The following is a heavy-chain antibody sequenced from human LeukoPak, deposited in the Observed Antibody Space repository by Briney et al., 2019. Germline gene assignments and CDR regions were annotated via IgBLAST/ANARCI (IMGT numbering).Heavy chain of an antibody. CDR3: ARSPTVRGVHFDY. D-gene: IGHD3-10*01. V-gene: IGHV1-2*02. CDR2: INPNSGGT. CDR1: GYTFTGYY. Sequence: ASVKVSCKASGYTFTGYYMHWVRQAPGQGLEWMGWINPNSGGTNYAQKFQGRVTTTRDTSISTAYMELSRLRSDDTAVYYCARSPTVRGVHFDYWGQGTLVTVSS. J-gene: IGHJ4*02.